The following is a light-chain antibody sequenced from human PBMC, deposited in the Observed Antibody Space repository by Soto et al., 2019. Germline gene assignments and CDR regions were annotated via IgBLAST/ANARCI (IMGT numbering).Light chain of an antibody. CDR2: DAS. CDR3: QQYNNGPRT. Sequence: EIVMTQSQATLSVSPGERATLSCRASQSVSRNLAWYQQKPGQAPRLLIYDASTRATGIPARFSGSGSGTEFPLTISSLQSEDFAVYYCQQYNNGPRTFGQGTKVAIK. V-gene: IGKV3-15*01. J-gene: IGKJ1*01. CDR1: QSVSRN.